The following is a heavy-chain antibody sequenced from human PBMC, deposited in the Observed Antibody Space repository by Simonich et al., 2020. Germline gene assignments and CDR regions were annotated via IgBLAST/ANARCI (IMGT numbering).Heavy chain of an antibody. CDR2: SYSSGST. J-gene: IGHJ4*02. CDR3: ARQRVLMVYAIDY. V-gene: IGHV4-39*01. D-gene: IGHD2-8*01. CDR1: GGAISSSSYY. Sequence: QLQLQESGPGLVKPSETLSPTCTVFGGAISSSSYYWGWIRQPPGKGLGWIGSSYSSGSTYSNPSLTSRVTISVDTSKNQFSLKLSSVTAADTAVYYCARQRVLMVYAIDYWGQGTLVTVSS.